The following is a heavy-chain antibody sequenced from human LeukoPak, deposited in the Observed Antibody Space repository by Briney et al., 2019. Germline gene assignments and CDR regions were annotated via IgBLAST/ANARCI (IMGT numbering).Heavy chain of an antibody. CDR1: GFTFSSYG. CDR3: AKNYYDSSGYYYAYDY. Sequence: GGFLRLSCAASGFTFSSYGMHWVRQAPGKGLEWVAVISYDGSNKYYADSVKGRFTISRDNSKNTLYLQMNSLRAEDTAVYYCAKNYYDSSGYYYAYDYWGQGTLVTVSS. J-gene: IGHJ4*02. V-gene: IGHV3-30*18. CDR2: ISYDGSNK. D-gene: IGHD3-22*01.